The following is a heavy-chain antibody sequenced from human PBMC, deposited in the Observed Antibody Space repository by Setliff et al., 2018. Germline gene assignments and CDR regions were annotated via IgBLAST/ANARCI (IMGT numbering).Heavy chain of an antibody. V-gene: IGHV1-69*10. J-gene: IGHJ4*02. CDR3: ARINFYVSSGYYYAPEL. Sequence: ASVKVSCKASGGTFSNHAISWVRQAPGQGLEWMGGIIPLLETSKYAQKFQGRVTVTTDTSTTTAYMELRSLRADDTAVYYCARINFYVSSGYYYAPELWGQGTTVTVSS. CDR2: IIPLLETS. CDR1: GGTFSNHA. D-gene: IGHD3-22*01.